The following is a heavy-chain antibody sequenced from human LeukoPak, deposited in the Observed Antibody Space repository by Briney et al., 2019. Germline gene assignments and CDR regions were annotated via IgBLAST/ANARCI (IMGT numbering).Heavy chain of an antibody. CDR2: IYHSGST. Sequence: SETLSLTCTVSGYSISSGYYWGWIRQPPGKGLEWIGSIYHSGSTYYNPSLKSRVTISVDTSKNQFSLKLSSVTAADTAVYYCARDYRGYDSPYFDYWGRGTLVTVSS. V-gene: IGHV4-38-2*02. CDR3: ARDYRGYDSPYFDY. CDR1: GYSISSGYY. D-gene: IGHD5-12*01. J-gene: IGHJ4*02.